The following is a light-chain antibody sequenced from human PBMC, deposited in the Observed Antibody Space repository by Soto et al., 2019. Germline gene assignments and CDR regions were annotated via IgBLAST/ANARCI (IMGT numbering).Light chain of an antibody. Sequence: EIVLTRTPGTLSLSPGERATLSCRASQSVRNNYLAWYHQKPGQAPRLLIYGASSRATGIPDRFSGSGSGTDFTLTISRLEPEDFAVYYCQQYGSSLYTFGQGTKLEIK. CDR1: QSVRNNY. CDR2: GAS. CDR3: QQYGSSLYT. V-gene: IGKV3-20*01. J-gene: IGKJ2*01.